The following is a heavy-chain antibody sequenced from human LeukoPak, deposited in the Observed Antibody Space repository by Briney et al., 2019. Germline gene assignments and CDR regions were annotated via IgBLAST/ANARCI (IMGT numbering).Heavy chain of an antibody. D-gene: IGHD6-13*01. Sequence: SETLSLTCTVSGGSISSYYWSWIRQPAGKGLEWIGRIYTSGSTNYNPSLKSRVTMSVDTSKNQFSLKPSSVTAADTAVYYCARDPGYSSSWYFFDYWGQGTLVTVSS. V-gene: IGHV4-4*07. CDR3: ARDPGYSSSWYFFDY. CDR1: GGSISSYY. CDR2: IYTSGST. J-gene: IGHJ4*02.